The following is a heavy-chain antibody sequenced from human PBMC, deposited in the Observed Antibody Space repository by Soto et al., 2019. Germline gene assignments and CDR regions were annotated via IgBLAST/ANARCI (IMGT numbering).Heavy chain of an antibody. CDR1: GYSFSTYW. V-gene: IGHV5-51*01. D-gene: IGHD3-16*01. J-gene: IGHJ3*02. CDR2: IDPGDSDS. Sequence: PGESLKISCKGSGYSFSTYWIAWVRQMPGRGLEWMGIIDPGDSDSRYSPSFQGQVTISADKSISTAYLQWSSLKASDTAIYYCARQEGGTAPYEAFNICGQGIMVTFSS. CDR3: ARQEGGTAPYEAFNI.